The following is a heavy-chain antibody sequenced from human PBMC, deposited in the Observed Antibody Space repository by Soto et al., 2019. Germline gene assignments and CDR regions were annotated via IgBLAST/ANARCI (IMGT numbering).Heavy chain of an antibody. V-gene: IGHV1-2*02. J-gene: IGHJ6*02. D-gene: IGHD1-1*01. CDR3: AKEVQRGIDV. Sequence: HVHLAQSGAEVTQPGASLKVSCKASGYTVTVYHMHWVRQAPGQGLEWLGWGHPNTCGKNYAQSFEGRATMTRDTAVNKFYTELSRRTSDDTAVYDCAKEVQRGIDVWGQGATVTGSS. CDR2: GHPNTCGK. CDR1: GYTVTVYH.